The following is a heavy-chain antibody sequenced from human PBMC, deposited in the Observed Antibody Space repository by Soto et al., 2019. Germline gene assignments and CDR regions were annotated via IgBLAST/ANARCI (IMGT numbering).Heavy chain of an antibody. D-gene: IGHD5-18*01. CDR2: ITSSSSTI. CDR3: ATSRYSFGPTFDY. J-gene: IGHJ4*02. Sequence: GGPLRLSCAASGFPFSSYSMNWVRQAPGKGLEWVSYITSSSSTINYADSVKGRFTISRDNARNSLFLQMNSLRDEDTAVYYCATSRYSFGPTFDYWGQGTLVTVSS. CDR1: GFPFSSYS. V-gene: IGHV3-48*02.